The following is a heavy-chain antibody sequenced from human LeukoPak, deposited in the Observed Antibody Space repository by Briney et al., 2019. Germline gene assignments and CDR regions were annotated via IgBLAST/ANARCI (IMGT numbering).Heavy chain of an antibody. CDR1: GYTFTSYG. D-gene: IGHD2-2*01. Sequence: ASVKVSCKASGYTFTSYGISWVRQAPGQGLEWMGWISAYNGNTNYAQKLQGRVTMTTDTSTSTAYMELRSLRSDDTAVYYCARGYCGSTSCYSFDYWGQGTLVTVSS. J-gene: IGHJ4*02. V-gene: IGHV1-18*01. CDR3: ARGYCGSTSCYSFDY. CDR2: ISAYNGNT.